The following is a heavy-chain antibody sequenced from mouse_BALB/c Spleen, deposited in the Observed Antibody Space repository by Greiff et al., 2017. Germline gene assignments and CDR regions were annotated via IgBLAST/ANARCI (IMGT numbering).Heavy chain of an antibody. J-gene: IGHJ3*01. CDR3: NVIFYDYDGAWFAY. Sequence: VQLQQSGAELVRSGASVKLSCTASGFNIKDYYMHWVKQRPEQGLEWIGWIDPENGDTEYAPKFQGKATMTADTSSNPAYLQLSSLTSEDTAVYYCNVIFYDYDGAWFAYWGQGTLVTVSA. CDR1: GFNIKDYY. V-gene: IGHV14-4*02. CDR2: IDPENGDT. D-gene: IGHD2-4*01.